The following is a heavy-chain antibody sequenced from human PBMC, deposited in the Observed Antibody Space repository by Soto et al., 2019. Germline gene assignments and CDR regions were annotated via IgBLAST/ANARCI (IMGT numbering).Heavy chain of an antibody. CDR2: INAGNGNT. V-gene: IGHV1-3*01. CDR1: GYTFTSYA. D-gene: IGHD2-21*01. J-gene: IGHJ6*02. CDR3: ARDLALPLVVGMDV. Sequence: QVQLVQSGAEVKKPGASVKVSCKASGYTFTSYAMHRVRQAPGQRLEWMGWINAGNGNTKYSQKFQGRVTITRDTSASTAYMELSSLRSEDTAVYYCARDLALPLVVGMDVWGQGTTVTVSS.